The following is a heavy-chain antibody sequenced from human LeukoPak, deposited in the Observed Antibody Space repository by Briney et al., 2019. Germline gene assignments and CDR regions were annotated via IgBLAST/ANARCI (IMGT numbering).Heavy chain of an antibody. CDR3: ALPYYGSGSLNWFDP. D-gene: IGHD3-10*01. CDR1: GGTFSSYT. V-gene: IGHV1-69*02. J-gene: IGHJ5*02. CDR2: IIPILGIA. Sequence: GSLVKVSCKASGGTFSSYTISWVRQAPGQGLEWMGRIIPILGIANYAQKFQGRVTITADKSTNTAYMELSSLRSEDTAVYYCALPYYGSGSLNWFDPWGQGTLVTVSS.